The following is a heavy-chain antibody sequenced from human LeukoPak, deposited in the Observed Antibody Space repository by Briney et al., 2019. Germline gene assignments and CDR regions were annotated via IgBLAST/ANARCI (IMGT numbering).Heavy chain of an antibody. J-gene: IGHJ4*02. CDR2: INPSGGST. D-gene: IGHD3-22*01. V-gene: IGHV1-46*01. Sequence: ASVKVSCKASGYTFTSYYIHWVRQAPGQGLECMGIINPSGGSTRYAQKFQGRVTMTRDTSTSTVYMELSSLRSEDTAVYYCARDIGGSSGYSLFDYWGQGILVTVSS. CDR1: GYTFTSYY. CDR3: ARDIGGSSGYSLFDY.